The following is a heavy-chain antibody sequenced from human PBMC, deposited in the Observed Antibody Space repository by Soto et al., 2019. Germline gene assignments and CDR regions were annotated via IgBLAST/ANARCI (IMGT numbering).Heavy chain of an antibody. J-gene: IGHJ4*02. CDR2: ISGSGGST. CDR3: AKDITYYYDSSGYRGGDYYFDY. Sequence: GGSLRLSCAASGFTFSSYAMSWVRQAPGKGLEWVSAISGSGGSTYYADSVKGRFTISRDNSKNTLYLQMNSLRAEDTAVYYCAKDITYYYDSSGYRGGDYYFDYWGQGTLVTVSS. V-gene: IGHV3-23*01. D-gene: IGHD3-22*01. CDR1: GFTFSSYA.